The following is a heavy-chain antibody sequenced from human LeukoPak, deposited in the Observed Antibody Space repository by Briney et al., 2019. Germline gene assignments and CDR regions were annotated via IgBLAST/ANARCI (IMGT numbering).Heavy chain of an antibody. J-gene: IGHJ3*02. CDR1: GGSISSYY. Sequence: SETLSLTRTVSGGSISSYYWSWIRQPPGKGLEWIGYIYYSGSTNYNPSLKSRVTISVDTSKNQFSLKLSSVTAADTAVYYCARGRITMIWPIWGQGTMVTVSS. CDR2: IYYSGST. V-gene: IGHV4-59*01. CDR3: ARGRITMIWPI. D-gene: IGHD3-22*01.